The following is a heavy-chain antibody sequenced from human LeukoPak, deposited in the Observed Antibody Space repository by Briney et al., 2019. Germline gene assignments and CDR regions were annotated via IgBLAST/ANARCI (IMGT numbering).Heavy chain of an antibody. V-gene: IGHV5-51*01. CDR1: GYSFTSYW. CDR2: IYPGDSDT. J-gene: IGHJ4*02. CDR3: ARRRGGNPGGFYFDY. Sequence: RGESLKISCKGSGYSFTSYWIGWVRQMPGKGLEWMGIIYPGDSDTRYNPSFQGQVTISADKSISTAYLQWSSLKASDTAMYYCARRRGGNPGGFYFDYWGQGTLVTVSS. D-gene: IGHD4-23*01.